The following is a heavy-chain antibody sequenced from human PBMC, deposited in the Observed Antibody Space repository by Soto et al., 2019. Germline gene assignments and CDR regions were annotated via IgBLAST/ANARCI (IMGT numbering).Heavy chain of an antibody. CDR1: GGSISSGDYY. J-gene: IGHJ4*02. CDR2: IYYSGYT. CDR3: ARGGNGYHILTGFSSHY. Sequence: GGSISSGDYYWTWIRQPPGKGLEWIGYIYYSGYTYYNPSLKSRITISVDTSKNQFSLKLTSVTAADTAVYFCARGGNGYHILTGFSSHYWGQGTLVTVSS. D-gene: IGHD3-9*01. V-gene: IGHV4-30-4*01.